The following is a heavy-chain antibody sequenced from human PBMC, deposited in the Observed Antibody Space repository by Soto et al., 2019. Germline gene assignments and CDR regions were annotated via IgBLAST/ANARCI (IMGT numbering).Heavy chain of an antibody. CDR3: AKDPYYSSGYYYNWFDP. V-gene: IGHV3-23*01. Sequence: GGSLRLSCAASGFTFSSYAMSWVRQAPGKGLEWVSAISGSGGSTYYADSVKGRFTISRDNSKNTLYLQMNSLRAEDTAVYYCAKDPYYSSGYYYNWFDPWGQGPPVTGSA. J-gene: IGHJ5*02. D-gene: IGHD3-22*01. CDR2: ISGSGGST. CDR1: GFTFSSYA.